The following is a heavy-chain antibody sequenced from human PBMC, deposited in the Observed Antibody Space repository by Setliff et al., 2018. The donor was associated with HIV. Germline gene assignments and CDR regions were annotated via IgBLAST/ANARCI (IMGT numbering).Heavy chain of an antibody. Sequence: SETLSLTCTVSGVSVSSGGYYWSWIRQHPGKGLEWIGYVYYTGTSYFNPSLKSRITISVDTSKNHFSLKLGFVTGADTAVYYCARGESTTWDLAEYFQHWGHGTLVTVSS. CDR3: ARGESTTWDLAEYFQH. CDR1: GVSVSSGGYY. D-gene: IGHD2-2*01. J-gene: IGHJ1*01. V-gene: IGHV4-31*03. CDR2: VYYTGTS.